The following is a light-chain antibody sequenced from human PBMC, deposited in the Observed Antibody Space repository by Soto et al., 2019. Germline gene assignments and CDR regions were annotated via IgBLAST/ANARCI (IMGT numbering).Light chain of an antibody. CDR2: DAS. CDR1: QSVSSY. Sequence: EIVLTQSPATLSLSPGERATLSCRASQSVSSYLACYQQKPGQAPRLLIYDASNRATGIPARFSGSGSGTDFTLTISSLEPEDFAVYYCQQRSNWPPVYTFGQGTKLGIK. CDR3: QQRSNWPPVYT. V-gene: IGKV3-11*01. J-gene: IGKJ2*01.